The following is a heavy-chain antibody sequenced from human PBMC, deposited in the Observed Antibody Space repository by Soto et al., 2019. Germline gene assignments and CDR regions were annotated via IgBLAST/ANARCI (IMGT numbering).Heavy chain of an antibody. Sequence: SETLSLTCTVSGGSISSSSYYWGWIRQPPGKGLEWIGSIYYSGSTYYNPSLKSRVTISVDTSKNQFSLKLSSVTAADTAVYYCARRSGIEAAGDFDYWGQGTLVTVSS. D-gene: IGHD6-13*01. CDR1: GGSISSSSYY. V-gene: IGHV4-39*01. CDR3: ARRSGIEAAGDFDY. CDR2: IYYSGST. J-gene: IGHJ4*02.